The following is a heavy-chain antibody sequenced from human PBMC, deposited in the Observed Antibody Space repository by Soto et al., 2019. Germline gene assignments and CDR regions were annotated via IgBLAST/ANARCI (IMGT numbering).Heavy chain of an antibody. CDR3: AKVGPSYYYGMDV. CDR2: ISYDGSNK. J-gene: IGHJ6*02. Sequence: WVLRLSCAASGFTFSSYGMHWVRQAPGKGLEWVAVISYDGSNKHYADSVKGRFTISRDNSKNSLYLQLNNLRVDDTAVYYCAKVGPSYYYGMDVWGQGTTVTVSS. V-gene: IGHV3-30*18. CDR1: GFTFSSYG. D-gene: IGHD1-26*01.